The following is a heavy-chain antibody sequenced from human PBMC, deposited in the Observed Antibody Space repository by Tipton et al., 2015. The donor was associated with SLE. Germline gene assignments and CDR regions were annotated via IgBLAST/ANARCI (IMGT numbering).Heavy chain of an antibody. D-gene: IGHD3-22*01. CDR2: ISSGGTII. CDR1: GFTFSDYY. CDR3: ARDSGYYDSSEYYYSDH. V-gene: IGHV3-11*01. J-gene: IGHJ4*02. Sequence: SLRLSCAASGFTFSDYYMSWIRQAPGKGLEWISYISSGGTIIYYADSVKGRFTISRDNSKNSLSLQMNRLRADDTAVYYCARDSGYYDSSEYYYSDHWGQGTLVTVSS.